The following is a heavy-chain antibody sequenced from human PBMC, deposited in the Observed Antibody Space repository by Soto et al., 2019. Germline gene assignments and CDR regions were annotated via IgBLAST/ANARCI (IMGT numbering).Heavy chain of an antibody. CDR3: ARGLVGPKDV. Sequence: QVQLVQSGAEVKKPGSSVKVSCKASGGTFSTYTISWVRQAPGQGLEWMGGIIPIFGTANYAQKFPGRVAITSDESTSTAYLELSSLRSEDTAVYYCARGLVGPKDVWGQGTTVTVSS. V-gene: IGHV1-69*05. CDR1: GGTFSTYT. J-gene: IGHJ6*02. CDR2: IIPIFGTA. D-gene: IGHD6-6*01.